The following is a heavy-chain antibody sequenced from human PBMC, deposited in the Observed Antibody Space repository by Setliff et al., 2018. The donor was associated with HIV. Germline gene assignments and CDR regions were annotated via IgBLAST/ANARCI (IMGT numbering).Heavy chain of an antibody. CDR2: IHYSGSI. Sequence: SETLSLTCTVSGGSISSGVYYWSWIRHHPGKGLEWIGYIHYSGSIYYNPSLKSRATVAVGSSKRQFFLNLTYATSADTAVYYCVRPSFGIGGGSMFDSWGQGVVVTVSS. CDR3: VRPSFGIGGGSMFDS. J-gene: IGHJ4*02. D-gene: IGHD3-3*01. V-gene: IGHV4-30-4*08. CDR1: GGSISSGVYY.